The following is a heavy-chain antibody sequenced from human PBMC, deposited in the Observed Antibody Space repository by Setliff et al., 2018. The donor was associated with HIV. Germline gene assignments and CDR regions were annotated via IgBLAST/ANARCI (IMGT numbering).Heavy chain of an antibody. CDR2: IYTSGST. D-gene: IGHD6-25*01. CDR3: ARGLQRKNGLHSYYYYMDI. V-gene: IGHV4-4*07. J-gene: IGHJ6*03. CDR1: GGSISGYY. Sequence: KPSETLSLTCAVSGGSISGYYWNWIRQSAGKGLAWIGRIYTSGSTKYNPSFESRVTLSVDTSKNQVSLKVNYVTAADTALYFCARGLQRKNGLHSYYYYMDIWGKGTTVTVSS.